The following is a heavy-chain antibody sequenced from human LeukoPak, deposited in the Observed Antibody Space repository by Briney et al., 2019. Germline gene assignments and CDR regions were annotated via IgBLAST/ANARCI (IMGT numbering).Heavy chain of an antibody. V-gene: IGHV4-39*01. J-gene: IGHJ4*02. CDR1: GGSINGYY. Sequence: SETLSLTCAVSGGSINGYYWGWIRRPPGKGLEWIGSIYYSGSTFHNPSLKSRVTISVDTSKNQFSLKLSSVTTADTAVYSCARSLHGLSDLGCWGQGTLVTVSS. CDR2: IYYSGST. D-gene: IGHD3/OR15-3a*01. CDR3: ARSLHGLSDLGC.